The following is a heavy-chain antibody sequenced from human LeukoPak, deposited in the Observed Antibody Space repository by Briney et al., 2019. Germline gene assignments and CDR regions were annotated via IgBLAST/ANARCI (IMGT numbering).Heavy chain of an antibody. CDR2: IRYDGSNK. CDR3: ARHQPDDYSGYH. V-gene: IGHV3-30*02. J-gene: IGHJ5*02. CDR1: GFTLSSYG. D-gene: IGHD3-22*01. Sequence: GGSLRLSCAASGFTLSSYGMHWVRQAPGKGLGWGAFIRYDGSNKYYADSVKGRFTISRDNSQNTPYLQMNSLRAEDTAVYYCARHQPDDYSGYHWGQGTLVTVSS.